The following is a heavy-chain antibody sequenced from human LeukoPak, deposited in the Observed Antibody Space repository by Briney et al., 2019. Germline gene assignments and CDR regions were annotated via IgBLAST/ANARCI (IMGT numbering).Heavy chain of an antibody. CDR3: AKRGGFDSSGYYQPPEDY. CDR2: ISGSGLST. D-gene: IGHD3-22*01. CDR1: GFTFSSYS. V-gene: IGHV3-23*01. Sequence: GGSLRLSCAASGFTFSSYSMNWVRQAPGKGLEWVSAISGSGLSTYYADSVKGRFTISRDNSKNTVYLQINGLSAEDTAVCYCAKRGGFDSSGYYQPPEDYWGQGTLVTVSS. J-gene: IGHJ4*02.